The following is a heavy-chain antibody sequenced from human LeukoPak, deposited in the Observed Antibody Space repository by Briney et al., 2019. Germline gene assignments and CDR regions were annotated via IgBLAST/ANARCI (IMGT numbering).Heavy chain of an antibody. J-gene: IGHJ6*03. CDR3: ARGYNWNFGGYYYYYMDV. Sequence: PSQTLSLTCTVSGGSISSGSYYWSWIRQPAGKGLEWIGRIYTSGSTNYNPSLKSRVTISVDTSKNQFSLKLSSVTAADTAVYYCARGYNWNFGGYYYYYMDVWGKGTTVTVSS. CDR2: IYTSGST. V-gene: IGHV4-61*02. D-gene: IGHD1-7*01. CDR1: GGSISSGSYY.